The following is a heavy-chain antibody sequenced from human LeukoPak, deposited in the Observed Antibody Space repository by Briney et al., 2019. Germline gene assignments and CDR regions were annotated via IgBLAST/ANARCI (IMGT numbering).Heavy chain of an antibody. CDR3: ARDPGVAAYFDY. Sequence: GGSLRLSCAAAGFTFSNYAMTWVRQAPGRGLEWVSSISGSGGSTYYADSVKGRFTISRDNSKNTLYLQMYSLRAEDTAVYYCARDPGVAAYFDYWGQGTLVTVSS. J-gene: IGHJ4*02. CDR1: GFTFSNYA. CDR2: ISGSGGST. V-gene: IGHV3-23*01. D-gene: IGHD6-19*01.